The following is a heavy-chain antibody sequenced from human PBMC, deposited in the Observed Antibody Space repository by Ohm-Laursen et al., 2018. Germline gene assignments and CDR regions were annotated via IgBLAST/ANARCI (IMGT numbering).Heavy chain of an antibody. D-gene: IGHD3-22*01. CDR1: GFTFDDYA. CDR3: AKIRSSGYYRLDY. Sequence: SLRLSCAASGFTFDDYAMHWVRQAPGKGLEWVSGISWNSGSIGYADSVKGRFTISRDNAKNTLYLQMNSLRAEDTAVYYCAKIRSSGYYRLDYWGQGTLVTVSS. V-gene: IGHV3-9*01. J-gene: IGHJ4*02. CDR2: ISWNSGSI.